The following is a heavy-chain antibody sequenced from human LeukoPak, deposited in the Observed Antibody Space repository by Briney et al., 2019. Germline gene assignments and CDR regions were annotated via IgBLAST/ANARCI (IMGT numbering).Heavy chain of an antibody. J-gene: IGHJ4*02. V-gene: IGHV3-23*01. CDR2: ISGSGDTT. CDR3: ARYGRWGTSQEFDY. D-gene: IGHD2-2*01. Sequence: QPGGSLRLSCAASGFTFSSYALGWVRQAPGKGLEWVSAISGSGDTTNYADSVKGRFTIFRDNSKNTLFLQMNSLRAEDTAVYYCARYGRWGTSQEFDYWGRGTLVTVSS. CDR1: GFTFSSYA.